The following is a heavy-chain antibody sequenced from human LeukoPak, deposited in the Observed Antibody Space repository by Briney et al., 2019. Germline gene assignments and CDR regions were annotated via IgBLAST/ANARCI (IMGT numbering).Heavy chain of an antibody. D-gene: IGHD3-10*01. CDR3: ARSSSYYYGSYYFDY. J-gene: IGHJ4*02. CDR1: GGSISSGGYY. Sequence: SSETLSLTCTVSGGSISSGGYYWSWIRQHPGKGLEWIGYIYYSGSTYYNPSLKSRVTISVDTSKNQFSLKLSSVTAADTAVYYCARSSSYYYGSYYFDYWGQGSLVTVSS. CDR2: IYYSGST. V-gene: IGHV4-31*03.